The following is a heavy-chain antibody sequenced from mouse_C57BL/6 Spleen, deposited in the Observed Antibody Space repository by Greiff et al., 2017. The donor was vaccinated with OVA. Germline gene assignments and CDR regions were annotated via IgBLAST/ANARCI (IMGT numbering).Heavy chain of an antibody. CDR1: GYTFTSYW. Sequence: QVQLQQSGAELVMPGASVKLSCKASGYTFTSYWMHWVKQRPGQGLEWIGEIDPSDSYTNYNQKFKGKSTLTVDKSSSTAYMPLSSLTSEDSAVYYCARYDDGYFDYWGQGTTLTVSS. J-gene: IGHJ2*01. V-gene: IGHV1-69*01. D-gene: IGHD2-3*01. CDR3: ARYDDGYFDY. CDR2: IDPSDSYT.